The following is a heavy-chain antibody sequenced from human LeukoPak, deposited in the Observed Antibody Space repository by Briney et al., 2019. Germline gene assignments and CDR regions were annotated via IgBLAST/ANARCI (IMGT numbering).Heavy chain of an antibody. Sequence: GGSLRLSCAASGFTFSTHAMSWVRQAPGKGLEWVSVISGSGGSTYYADSVKGRFTISRDNSKNTLYLQMNSLRAEDTAVYYCARAMISEAFDIWGQGTMVTVSS. CDR1: GFTFSTHA. D-gene: IGHD3-22*01. CDR3: ARAMISEAFDI. J-gene: IGHJ3*02. V-gene: IGHV3-23*01. CDR2: ISGSGGST.